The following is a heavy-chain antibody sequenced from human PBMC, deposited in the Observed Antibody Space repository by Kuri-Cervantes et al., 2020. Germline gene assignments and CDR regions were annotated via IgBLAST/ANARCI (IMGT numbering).Heavy chain of an antibody. Sequence: ASVKVSCKASGYPFTSYGISWVRQAPGQGLEWMGWISAYNGNTNYAQKLQGRVTMTTDTSTSTAYMELRSLRSDDTVVYYCARVVAGLYYYYGMDVWGQGTTVTVSS. CDR1: GYPFTSYG. CDR2: ISAYNGNT. V-gene: IGHV1-18*01. J-gene: IGHJ6*02. D-gene: IGHD6-19*01. CDR3: ARVVAGLYYYYGMDV.